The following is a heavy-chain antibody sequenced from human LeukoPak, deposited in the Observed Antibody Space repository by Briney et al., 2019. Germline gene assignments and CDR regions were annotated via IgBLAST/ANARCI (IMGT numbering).Heavy chain of an antibody. CDR2: ISGSGGST. J-gene: IGHJ4*02. V-gene: IGHV3-23*01. CDR1: GFTFSSYG. CDR3: AKDHRVAAAFDY. D-gene: IGHD6-13*01. Sequence: PGGTLRLSCAASGFTFSSYGMSWVRQAPGKGLEWVSAISGSGGSTYYADSVKGRFTISRDNSKNTLYLQMNSLRAEDTAVYYCAKDHRVAAAFDYWGQGTLVTVSS.